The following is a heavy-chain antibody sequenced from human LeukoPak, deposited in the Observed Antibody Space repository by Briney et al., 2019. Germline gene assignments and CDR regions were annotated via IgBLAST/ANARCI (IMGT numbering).Heavy chain of an antibody. CDR1: GLTFSSYA. Sequence: GGSLRLSCAASGLTFSSYAMSWVGPAPGKGLEGVSAISGSGGSTYYADSVKGRFTISRDNSKNTLYRQMKTLRAEDTAVDYCAKGGLPSDYWGQGTLVTVSS. CDR3: AKGGLPSDY. V-gene: IGHV3-23*01. CDR2: ISGSGGST. J-gene: IGHJ4*02.